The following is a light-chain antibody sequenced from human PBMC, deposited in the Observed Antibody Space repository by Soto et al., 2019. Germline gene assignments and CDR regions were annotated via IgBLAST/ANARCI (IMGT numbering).Light chain of an antibody. J-gene: IGKJ5*01. CDR2: GAS. CDR3: HQYGSSPPIT. Sequence: EIVLTQSPGTLSLSQGERATLSCRASHSVTSSYLAWYQQKPGQAPRLLIYGASSRATGIPDRISGSGYGTDSPLIISRMEPEDFAVYYYHQYGSSPPITFGQGTRLEIK. CDR1: HSVTSSY. V-gene: IGKV3-20*01.